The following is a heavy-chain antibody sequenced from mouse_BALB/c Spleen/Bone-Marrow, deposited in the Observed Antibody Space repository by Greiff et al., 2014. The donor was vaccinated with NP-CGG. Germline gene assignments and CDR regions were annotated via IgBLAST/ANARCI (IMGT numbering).Heavy chain of an antibody. Sequence: EVKLMESGGGLVQPGGSLRLSCATSGFTFTDYYMNWVRQPPGKALEWLGFIRNKAYGYTTEYSASVKGRFTVSRDNSQSILHLQMNTLRAEDSATYYCARDMGGILFDSWGQGTTLTVSS. J-gene: IGHJ2*01. CDR1: GFTFTDYY. CDR2: IRNKAYGYTT. V-gene: IGHV7-3*02. CDR3: ARDMGGILFDS. D-gene: IGHD4-1*01.